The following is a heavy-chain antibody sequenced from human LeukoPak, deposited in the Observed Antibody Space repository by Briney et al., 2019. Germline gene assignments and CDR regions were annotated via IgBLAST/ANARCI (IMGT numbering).Heavy chain of an antibody. D-gene: IGHD2-15*01. J-gene: IGHJ4*02. CDR3: AKALPAPDDIVVVVAATFDY. V-gene: IGHV3-23*01. CDR1: GFTFSSYA. CDR2: ISGSGGST. Sequence: AGSLRLSCAASGFTFSSYAMSWVRQAPGKGLEWVSAISGSGGSTYYADSVKGRFTISRDNSKNTLYLQMNSLRAEDTAVYYWAKALPAPDDIVVVVAATFDYWGQGTLVTVSS.